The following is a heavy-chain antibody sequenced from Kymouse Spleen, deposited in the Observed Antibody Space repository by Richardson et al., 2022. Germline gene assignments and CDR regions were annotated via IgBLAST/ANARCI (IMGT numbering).Heavy chain of an antibody. V-gene: IGHV3-53*01. Sequence: EVQLVESGGGLIQPGGSLRLSCAASGFTVSSNYMSWVRQAPGKGLEWVSVIYSGGSTYYADSVKGRFTISRDNSKNTLYLQMNSLRAEDTAVYYCARGYCSSTSCYILRYGRLGPRDHGHRLL. CDR3: ARGYCSSTSCYILRYGR. J-gene: IGHJ6*02. D-gene: IGHD2-2*02. CDR1: GFTVSSNY. CDR2: IYSGGST.